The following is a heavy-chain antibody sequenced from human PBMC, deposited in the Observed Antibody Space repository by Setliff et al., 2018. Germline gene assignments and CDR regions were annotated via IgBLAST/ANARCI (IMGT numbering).Heavy chain of an antibody. J-gene: IGHJ3*02. Sequence: GASVKVSCKASGYNLDDFGINWLRQAPGQGLEWMGWIRPYIGHTIYAQKFQGRVTMTTDAPTSTAYMELTSLRHDDTAVYYCARVVAHTHFYDRSDYYFDGLDIWGQGAKVTVSS. CDR1: GYNLDDFG. D-gene: IGHD3-22*01. CDR2: IRPYIGHT. CDR3: ARVVAHTHFYDRSDYYFDGLDI. V-gene: IGHV1-18*01.